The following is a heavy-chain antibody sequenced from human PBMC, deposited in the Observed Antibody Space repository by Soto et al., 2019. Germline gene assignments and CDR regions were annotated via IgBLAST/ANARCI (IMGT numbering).Heavy chain of an antibody. CDR3: ARDPSVAVAGTC. Sequence: GGSLRLSCAASGFTFSSYSMNWVRQAPGKGLEWVSSISSSSSYIYYADSVKGRFTISRDNAKNSLYLQMNSLRAEDTAVYYCARDPSVAVAGTCWGQGTLVTVSS. V-gene: IGHV3-21*01. CDR1: GFTFSSYS. CDR2: ISSSSSYI. D-gene: IGHD6-19*01. J-gene: IGHJ4*02.